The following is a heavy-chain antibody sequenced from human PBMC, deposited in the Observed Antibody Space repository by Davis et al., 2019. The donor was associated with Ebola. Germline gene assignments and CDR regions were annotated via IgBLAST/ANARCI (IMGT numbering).Heavy chain of an antibody. CDR2: INHSGST. J-gene: IGHJ6*02. CDR3: ARCGATPYGMDV. V-gene: IGHV4-39*07. Sequence: SETLSLTCTVSGGSISSGDYYWSWIRQPPGKGLEWIGEINHSGSTNYNPSLKSRVTISVDTSKNQFSLKLSSVTAADTAVYYCARCGATPYGMDVWGQGTTVTVSS. CDR1: GGSISSGDYY. D-gene: IGHD5-12*01.